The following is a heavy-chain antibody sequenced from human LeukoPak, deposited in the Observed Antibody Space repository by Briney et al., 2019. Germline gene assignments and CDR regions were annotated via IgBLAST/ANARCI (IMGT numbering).Heavy chain of an antibody. CDR2: ISGSGDTT. J-gene: IGHJ4*02. D-gene: IGHD3-9*01. CDR3: ASNDILTGSY. V-gene: IGHV3-23*01. Sequence: PGGPLRLSCGTSGVTFTTCAMSWVRQAPGKGLEWVSAISGSGDTTYYADSVKGRFTISRDNSKNTLYLQMNSLRAEDTAVYYCASNDILTGSYWGQGTLVTVSS. CDR1: GVTFTTCA.